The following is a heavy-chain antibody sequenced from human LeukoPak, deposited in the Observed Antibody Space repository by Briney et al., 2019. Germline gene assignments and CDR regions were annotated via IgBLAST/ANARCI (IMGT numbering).Heavy chain of an antibody. CDR2: IYHSGST. CDR3: AREVMVRGVITFDP. D-gene: IGHD3-10*01. CDR1: VGSITISNG. Sequence: PRPLSLPCPFSVGSITISNGWGWVGQPQGKGLGGMGEIYHSGSTNYNPSLKSRVTISVDKSKNQFSLKLSSVTAADTAVYYCAREVMVRGVITFDPWGQGTLVTVSS. V-gene: IGHV4-4*03. J-gene: IGHJ5*02.